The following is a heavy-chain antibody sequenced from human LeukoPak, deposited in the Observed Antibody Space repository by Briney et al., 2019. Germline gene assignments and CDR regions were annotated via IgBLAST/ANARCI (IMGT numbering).Heavy chain of an antibody. J-gene: IGHJ4*02. Sequence: GGSLRLSCAASGFRFTIYTMHWVRQAPGKGLEWVAFIRYDGSNKYYADSVKGRFTISRDNSKNTLYLQMNSLRAEDTAVYYCAKTQSDFWSGYSVDYWGQGTLVTVSS. V-gene: IGHV3-30*02. CDR2: IRYDGSNK. D-gene: IGHD3-3*01. CDR1: GFRFTIYT. CDR3: AKTQSDFWSGYSVDY.